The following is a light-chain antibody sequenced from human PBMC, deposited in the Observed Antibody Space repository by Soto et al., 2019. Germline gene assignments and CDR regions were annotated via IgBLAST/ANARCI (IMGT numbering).Light chain of an antibody. V-gene: IGKV3-20*01. CDR2: GAS. CDR3: QHYSSSPPEFT. CDR1: QSVSSSY. Sequence: EIVLTQSPGTLSLSPGERATLSCRASQSVSSSYLAWYQQRPGQAPRLLIFGASYRATGIPDRFSGSGSGTDFTLTISRLEPEDVAVYYCQHYSSSPPEFTFGPGTKVDSK. J-gene: IGKJ3*01.